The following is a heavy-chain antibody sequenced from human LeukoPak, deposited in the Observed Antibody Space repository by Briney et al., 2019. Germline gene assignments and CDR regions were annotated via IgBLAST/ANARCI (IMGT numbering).Heavy chain of an antibody. CDR1: GFSFSNSY. Sequence: GGSLRLSCVVSGFSFSNSYMTWIRQTPGKGLESLAYISGSGSDIYYADSVKGRFTISRDNAKNSLYLQMNSLRAEDTAVYYCARGPDYGDYVEYWGQGTLVTVSS. CDR2: ISGSGSDI. J-gene: IGHJ4*02. D-gene: IGHD4-17*01. V-gene: IGHV3-11*04. CDR3: ARGPDYGDYVEY.